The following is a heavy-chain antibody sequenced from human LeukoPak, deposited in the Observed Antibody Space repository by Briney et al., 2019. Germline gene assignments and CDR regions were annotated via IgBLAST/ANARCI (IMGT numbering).Heavy chain of an antibody. Sequence: GGSLRLSCAASGFTFSSYGMHWVRQAPGKGLEWVAFIRYDGTNKFYADSVKGRFTISRDDSKNTLYLQMNSLRAEDTAVYYCVGSSSWYLGYWGQGTLVTVSS. CDR3: VGSSSWYLGY. J-gene: IGHJ4*02. CDR1: GFTFSSYG. V-gene: IGHV3-30*02. CDR2: IRYDGTNK. D-gene: IGHD6-13*01.